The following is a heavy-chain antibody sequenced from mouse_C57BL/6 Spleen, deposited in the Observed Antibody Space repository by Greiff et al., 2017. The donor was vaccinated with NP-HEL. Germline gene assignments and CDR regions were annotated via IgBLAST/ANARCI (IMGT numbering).Heavy chain of an antibody. J-gene: IGHJ2*01. Sequence: EVQLVESEGGLVQPGRSMKLSCTASGFTFSDYYMAWVRQVPEKGLEWVANINYDGSSTYYLDSLKSRFIISRDNAKNILYLQMSSLKSEDTATYYCARGLLPFDYWGQGTTLTVSS. CDR1: GFTFSDYY. D-gene: IGHD2-10*01. CDR2: INYDGSST. CDR3: ARGLLPFDY. V-gene: IGHV5-16*01.